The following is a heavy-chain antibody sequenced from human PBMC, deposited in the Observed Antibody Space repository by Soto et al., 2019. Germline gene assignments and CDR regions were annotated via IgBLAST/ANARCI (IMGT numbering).Heavy chain of an antibody. Sequence: GSLRLSCAASGFTFSSYGMHWVRQAPGKGLEWVAVIWYDGSNKYYADSVKGRFTISRDNSKNTLYLQMNSLRAEDTAVYYCARDPVVVAASPKLEPHYYYYGMDVWGQGTTVTVSS. CDR1: GFTFSSYG. CDR3: ARDPVVVAASPKLEPHYYYYGMDV. D-gene: IGHD2-15*01. J-gene: IGHJ6*02. V-gene: IGHV3-33*01. CDR2: IWYDGSNK.